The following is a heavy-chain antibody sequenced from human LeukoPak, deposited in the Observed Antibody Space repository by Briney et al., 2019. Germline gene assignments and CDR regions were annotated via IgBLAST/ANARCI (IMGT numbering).Heavy chain of an antibody. CDR1: GGTFSSYA. J-gene: IGHJ5*02. CDR2: IIPIFGTA. CDR3: ARDDYGDYGWFDP. D-gene: IGHD4-17*01. V-gene: IGHV1-69*13. Sequence: SVKVSCKASGGTFSSYAISWVRQAPGQGLEWMGGIIPIFGTANYAQKFQGRVTITADESTSTAYMELSSLRSEDTAVYHCARDDYGDYGWFDPWGQGTLVTVSS.